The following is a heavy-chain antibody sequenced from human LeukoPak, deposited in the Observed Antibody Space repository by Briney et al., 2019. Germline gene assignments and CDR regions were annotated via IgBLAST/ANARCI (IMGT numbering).Heavy chain of an antibody. J-gene: IGHJ6*03. CDR2: IYYSGST. D-gene: IGHD2-2*01. CDR1: GGSISSHY. V-gene: IGHV4-59*11. CDR3: ARALYCSSTSCQGCYYYYYMDV. Sequence: SETLSLTCTVSGGSISSHYWSWLRQPPGKGLEWIGYIYYSGSTNYNPSLKSRVTISVDTSKNQFSLKLSSVTAADTAVYYCARALYCSSTSCQGCYYYYYMDVWGKGTTVTVSS.